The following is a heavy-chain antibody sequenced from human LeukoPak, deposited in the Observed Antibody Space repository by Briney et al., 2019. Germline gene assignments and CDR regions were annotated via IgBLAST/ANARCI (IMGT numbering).Heavy chain of an antibody. CDR2: INHSGST. D-gene: IGHD3-22*01. V-gene: IGHV4-34*01. J-gene: IGHJ4*02. Sequence: SETLSLTCAVYGGSFSGYYWSWIRQPPGKGLEWIGEINHSGSTNYNPSLKSRVTISVDTSKNQFSLKLSSVTAADTAVYYCAVRHSSGYYYVLDYWGQGTLVTVSS. CDR3: AVRHSSGYYYVLDY. CDR1: GGSFSGYY.